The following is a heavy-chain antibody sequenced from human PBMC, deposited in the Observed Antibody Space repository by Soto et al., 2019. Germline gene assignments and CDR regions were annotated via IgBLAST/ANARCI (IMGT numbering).Heavy chain of an antibody. D-gene: IGHD2-21*02. CDR3: ARTYCAADCPRRDFDY. V-gene: IGHV1-46*01. CDR2: INPSAGRT. CDR1: GYILSSYN. Sequence: ALLNVSCKASGYILSSYNMHWVRQAPGQGLEWMGMINPSAGRTSYAQKFHDRVTMTRDTSTNTVYMEFSSLRSDETAVYYCARTYCAADCPRRDFDYWG. J-gene: IGHJ4*01.